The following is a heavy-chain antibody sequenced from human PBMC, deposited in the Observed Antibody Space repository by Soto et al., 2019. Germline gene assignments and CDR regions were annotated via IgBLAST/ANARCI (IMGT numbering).Heavy chain of an antibody. CDR2: IYYSGST. J-gene: IGHJ3*02. D-gene: IGHD6-19*01. V-gene: IGHV4-59*01. Sequence: PSEALFLTCTVSGGSISSYYWSCICQPPGKGLEWIGYIYYSGSTNYNPSLKSRVTISVDTSKNQFSLKLGSVTAADTAVYYCARDAEWLVHAFDIWGQGTMVTVSS. CDR3: ARDAEWLVHAFDI. CDR1: GGSISSYY.